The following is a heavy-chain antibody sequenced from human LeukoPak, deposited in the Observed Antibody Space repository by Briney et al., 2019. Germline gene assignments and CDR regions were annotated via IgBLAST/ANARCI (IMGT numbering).Heavy chain of an antibody. V-gene: IGHV3-43*01. D-gene: IGHD3-3*01. CDR1: GFTFDDYT. J-gene: IGHJ4*02. CDR3: AKAGAPLRFLEWFPLDY. CDR2: ISWDGGST. Sequence: QSGGSLRLSCAASGFTFDDYTMHWVRQAPGKGLEWVSLISWDGGSTYYADSVKGRFTISRDNSKNSLYLQMNSLRTEDTALYHCAKAGAPLRFLEWFPLDYWGQGTLVAVSS.